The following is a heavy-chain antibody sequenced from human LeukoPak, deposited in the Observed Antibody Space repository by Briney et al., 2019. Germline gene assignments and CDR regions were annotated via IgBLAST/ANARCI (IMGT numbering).Heavy chain of an antibody. D-gene: IGHD2-2*01. J-gene: IGHJ4*02. CDR2: ISWNSGSI. Sequence: GGSLRLSCAASGFTFDDYAMHWVRQAPGKGLEWVSGISWNSGSIGYADSVKGRFAISRDNAKNSLYLQMNSLRAEDTALYYCAKDMSPAAMVNYFEYWGQGTLVTVSS. V-gene: IGHV3-9*01. CDR1: GFTFDDYA. CDR3: AKDMSPAAMVNYFEY.